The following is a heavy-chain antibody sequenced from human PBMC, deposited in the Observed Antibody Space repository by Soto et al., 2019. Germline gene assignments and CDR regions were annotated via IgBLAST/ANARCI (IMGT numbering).Heavy chain of an antibody. Sequence: GASVKVSCKASGFSFTGYYIHWLRQAPGQGLEWMGWINAHSGGTEYAQKFQGRVTLTRDTSISTAYMTLSSLRSDDTAIYYCAKDLTRQLAYWLDPWGQGTQVTV. CDR1: GFSFTGYY. V-gene: IGHV1-2*02. CDR2: INAHSGGT. D-gene: IGHD6-6*01. CDR3: AKDLTRQLAYWLDP. J-gene: IGHJ5*02.